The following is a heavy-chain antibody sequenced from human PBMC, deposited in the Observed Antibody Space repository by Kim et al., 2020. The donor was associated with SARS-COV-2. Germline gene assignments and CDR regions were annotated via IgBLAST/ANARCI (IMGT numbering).Heavy chain of an antibody. CDR3: ARDVSSASGFFYYGMDV. D-gene: IGHD6-6*01. CDR1: GFPFSTYW. V-gene: IGHV3-7*03. J-gene: IGHJ6*01. Sequence: GGSLRLSCVASGFPFSTYWMSWVRQAPGKGLEWLANIKEDGSDIKCVESVKDRFSISRDNAKDSLYLDMNILRGEDTAVYYCARDVSSASGFFYYGMDVWGQGVTVTVSS. CDR2: IKEDGSDI.